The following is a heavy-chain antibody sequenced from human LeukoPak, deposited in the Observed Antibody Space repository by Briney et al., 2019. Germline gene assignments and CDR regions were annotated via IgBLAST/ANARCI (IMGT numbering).Heavy chain of an antibody. D-gene: IGHD3-16*01. CDR1: GFTFSSYA. CDR3: ARGGGIKSFIRDDY. V-gene: IGHV3-30*04. J-gene: IGHJ4*02. Sequence: GGSLRLSCAASGFTFSSYAMHWVRQAPGKGLEWVAVISYDGSNKYYADSVKGRFTISRDNSKNTLYLQMNSLRAEDTAVYYCARGGGIKSFIRDDYWGQGTLVTVSS. CDR2: ISYDGSNK.